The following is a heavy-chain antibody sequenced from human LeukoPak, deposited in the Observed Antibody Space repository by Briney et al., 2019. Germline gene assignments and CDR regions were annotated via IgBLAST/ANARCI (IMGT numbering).Heavy chain of an antibody. D-gene: IGHD4-23*01. J-gene: IGHJ5*02. CDR2: INPSSGGT. CDR3: ARDLNGGNSA. Sequence: GASVKVSCKASGYTFTDYYIHWVRQAPGQGLEWMGWINPSSGGTNYAQKFQGRVTMTRDTSINIDYMELSGPRSDDTAVYYCARDLNGGNSAWGQGTLVTVSS. V-gene: IGHV1-2*02. CDR1: GYTFTDYY.